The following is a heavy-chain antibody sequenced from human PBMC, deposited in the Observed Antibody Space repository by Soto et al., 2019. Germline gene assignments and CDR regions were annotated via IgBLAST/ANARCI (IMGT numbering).Heavy chain of an antibody. CDR3: ARYYCSSDTCYYFDY. Sequence: PSETLSLTCTVSGGSISSYYWSWIRQTPGKGLEWIGYISYTGSTNYNPSLKSRVSFSVETSRNQFSLKLSSVTAADTAVYYCARYYCSSDTCYYFDYWGQGTLVTVSS. V-gene: IGHV4-59*13. J-gene: IGHJ4*02. D-gene: IGHD2-2*01. CDR1: GGSISSYY. CDR2: ISYTGST.